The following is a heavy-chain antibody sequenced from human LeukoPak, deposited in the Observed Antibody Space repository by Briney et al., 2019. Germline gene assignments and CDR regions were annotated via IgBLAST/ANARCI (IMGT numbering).Heavy chain of an antibody. V-gene: IGHV5-51*01. Sequence: GESLKISCTGSGYSFTTFWIAWVRQMPGKGLEWMGIIYPGDSDTRYSPSFQGQVTISADKSISTAYLQWSSLKASDTAMYYCARQVTYDGFDIWGQGTMVTVSS. CDR2: IYPGDSDT. CDR3: ARQVTYDGFDI. D-gene: IGHD2-21*02. J-gene: IGHJ3*02. CDR1: GYSFTTFW.